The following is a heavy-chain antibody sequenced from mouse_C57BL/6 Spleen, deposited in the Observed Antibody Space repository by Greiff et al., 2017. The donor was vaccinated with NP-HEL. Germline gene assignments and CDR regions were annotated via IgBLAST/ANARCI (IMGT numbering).Heavy chain of an antibody. D-gene: IGHD1-1*01. CDR1: GFTFSDYY. V-gene: IGHV5-12*01. CDR2: ISNGGGST. CDR3: ARHLYYYGSSPYWYFDV. J-gene: IGHJ1*03. Sequence: EVKLMESGGGLVQPGGSLKLSCAASGFTFSDYYMYWVRQTPEKRLEWVAYISNGGGSTYYPDTVKGRFTISRDNAKNTLYLQMSRLKSEDTAMYYCARHLYYYGSSPYWYFDVWGTGTTVTVSS.